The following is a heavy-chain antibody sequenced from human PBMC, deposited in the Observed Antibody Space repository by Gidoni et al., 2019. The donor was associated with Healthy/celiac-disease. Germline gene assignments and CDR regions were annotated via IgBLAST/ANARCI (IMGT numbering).Heavy chain of an antibody. CDR3: AREPRVPYDSSGYSLYYFDY. J-gene: IGHJ4*02. Sequence: QVQLQESGPGLVKPSETLSLTCTVSGGSISSYNWRWIRQPAGKGLEWIVRIYTSGSTNYNPSLKSRVTMSVDTSKDQFSLKLSSVTAADTAVYYCAREPRVPYDSSGYSLYYFDYWGQGTLVTVSS. CDR2: IYTSGST. CDR1: GGSISSYN. D-gene: IGHD3-22*01. V-gene: IGHV4-4*07.